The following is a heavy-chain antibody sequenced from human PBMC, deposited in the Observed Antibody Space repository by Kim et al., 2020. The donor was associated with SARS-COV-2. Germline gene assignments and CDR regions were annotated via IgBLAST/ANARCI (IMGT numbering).Heavy chain of an antibody. CDR2: ASYT. Sequence: ASYTNYSPSFQGHVTISADKSISTAYLQWSSLKASDTAMYYCARGGQQLNWGQGTLVTVSS. V-gene: IGHV5-10-1*01. J-gene: IGHJ4*02. CDR3: ARGGQQLN. D-gene: IGHD6-13*01.